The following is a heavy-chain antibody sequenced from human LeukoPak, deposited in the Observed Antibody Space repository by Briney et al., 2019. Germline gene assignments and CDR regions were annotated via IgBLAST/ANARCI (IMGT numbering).Heavy chain of an antibody. D-gene: IGHD6-6*01. CDR3: AREGAPRKWYSSSSDYYYYMDV. V-gene: IGHV1-46*01. CDR1: GYTFTNYY. Sequence: ASVKVSCKASGYTFTNYYMHWVRQAPGQGLEWLGLITPSGGSTWYAQKFQGRVTMTRDMSTSTDYMELSSLRSEDTAVYYCAREGAPRKWYSSSSDYYYYMDVWGKGTTVTVSS. J-gene: IGHJ6*03. CDR2: ITPSGGST.